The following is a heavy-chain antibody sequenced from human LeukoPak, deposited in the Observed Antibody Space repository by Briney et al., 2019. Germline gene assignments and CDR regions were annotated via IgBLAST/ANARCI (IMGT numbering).Heavy chain of an antibody. V-gene: IGHV3-30-3*01. CDR3: ARPKEVVTAMDAFDI. J-gene: IGHJ3*02. Sequence: GGSLRLSCAASGFTFSSYAMHWVRQAPGKGLEWVAVISYDGSNKYYADSVKGRFTISRDNSKNTLYLQMNSLRAEDTAVYYCARPKEVVTAMDAFDIWGQGTMVTVSS. CDR2: ISYDGSNK. CDR1: GFTFSSYA. D-gene: IGHD2-21*02.